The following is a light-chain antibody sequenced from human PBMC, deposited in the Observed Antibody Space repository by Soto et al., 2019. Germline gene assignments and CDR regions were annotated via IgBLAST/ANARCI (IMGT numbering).Light chain of an antibody. CDR3: QQYGTSPRT. CDR1: QSVSSN. CDR2: GAS. V-gene: IGKV3-15*01. J-gene: IGKJ1*01. Sequence: EIVMTQSPATLSVSPGERATLSCRASQSVSSNLAWYQQKPGQAPRLLIYGASTRATGIPARFSGSGSGTEFTLTISRLEPEDFAVYYCQQYGTSPRTFGQGTKVEFK.